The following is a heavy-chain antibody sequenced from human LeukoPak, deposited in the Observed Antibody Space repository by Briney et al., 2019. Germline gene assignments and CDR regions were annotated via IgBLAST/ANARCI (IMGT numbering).Heavy chain of an antibody. CDR2: INSDGSST. CDR3: ARSEGPGGDNVFF. D-gene: IGHD2-21*02. V-gene: IGHV3-74*01. Sequence: PGGSLRLSCAASGLTFSSYWMLWVRQAPGKGLVWVSRINSDGSSTSYADSVKGRFTISRDNAKNTLYLQMNSLRAEDTAVYYCARSEGPGGDNVFFWGQGTLVTVSS. CDR1: GLTFSSYW. J-gene: IGHJ4*02.